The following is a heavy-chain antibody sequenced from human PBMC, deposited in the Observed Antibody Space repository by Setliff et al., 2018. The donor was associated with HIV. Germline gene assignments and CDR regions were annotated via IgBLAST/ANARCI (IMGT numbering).Heavy chain of an antibody. CDR1: GYSISSGYY. Sequence: PSETLSLTCAVSGYSISSGYYWGWIRQPPGKGLEWIGTIYHSGSTYYNPSLKSRVTMSVDTSKNQFSLKLSSVTAADTAVYYCARVGQQQLVLNDAFDIWGQGTMVTVSS. D-gene: IGHD6-13*01. J-gene: IGHJ3*02. CDR2: IYHSGST. CDR3: ARVGQQQLVLNDAFDI. V-gene: IGHV4-38-2*01.